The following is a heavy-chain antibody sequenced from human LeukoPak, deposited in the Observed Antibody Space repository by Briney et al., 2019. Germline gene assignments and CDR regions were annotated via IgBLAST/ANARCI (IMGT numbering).Heavy chain of an antibody. CDR1: GGSISSSSYS. Sequence: SETLSLTCTVSGGSISSSSYSWGWIRQPPGKGLEWIGSIYYSGSTYYNPSLKSRVTISVDTSKNQFSLKLSSVTAADTAVYYCAREITIFGVTFDPWGQGTLVTVSS. CDR2: IYYSGST. V-gene: IGHV4-39*02. D-gene: IGHD3-3*01. CDR3: AREITIFGVTFDP. J-gene: IGHJ5*02.